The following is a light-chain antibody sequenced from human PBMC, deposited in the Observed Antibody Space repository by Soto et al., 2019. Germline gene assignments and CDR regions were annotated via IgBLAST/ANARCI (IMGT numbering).Light chain of an antibody. J-gene: IGKJ1*01. V-gene: IGKV3-20*01. CDR2: GAS. Sequence: EIVLTQSPGTLSLSPGERATLSCRASQSVSSSYLAWYQQKPGQARRLHIYGASSRATGIPDRFSGSGSGTDFTLTISRLEPEDFAGYYCQQYGSSPTWTFGQGTNVEIK. CDR1: QSVSSSY. CDR3: QQYGSSPTWT.